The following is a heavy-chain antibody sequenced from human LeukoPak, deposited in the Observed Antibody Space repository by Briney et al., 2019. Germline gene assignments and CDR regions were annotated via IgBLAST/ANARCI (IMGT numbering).Heavy chain of an antibody. V-gene: IGHV3-30-3*01. J-gene: IGHJ5*02. CDR3: ARGGQGPYCSSTSCLGWFDP. CDR2: ISDDGSNK. Sequence: GGSLRLSCAASGLTVSSNYMSWVRQAPGKGLEWVAVISDDGSNKYYADSVKGRFTISRDNSKNTLYLQMNSLRAEDTAVYYSARGGQGPYCSSTSCLGWFDPWGQGTLVTVSS. CDR1: GLTVSSNY. D-gene: IGHD2-2*01.